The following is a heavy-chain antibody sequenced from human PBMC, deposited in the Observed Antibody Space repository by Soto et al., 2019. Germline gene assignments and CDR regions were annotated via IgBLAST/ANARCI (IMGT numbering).Heavy chain of an antibody. CDR1: GYTLTELS. CDR2: YDHKDGET. CDR3: ATDIHGYSGYDDFDY. V-gene: IGHV1-24*01. D-gene: IGHD5-12*01. Sequence: SVKVSCKVSGYTLTELSMHWVRQAPGKGLERMGGYDHKDGETIYAQKIQSKDTITEDTSTDTAYMELSSLRSEDTAVYYCATDIHGYSGYDDFDYWGQGTLVTVSS. J-gene: IGHJ4*02.